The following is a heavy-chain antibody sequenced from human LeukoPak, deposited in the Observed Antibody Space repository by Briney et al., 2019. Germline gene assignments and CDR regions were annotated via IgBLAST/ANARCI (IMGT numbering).Heavy chain of an antibody. CDR1: GFTFSSYS. D-gene: IGHD5-24*01. Sequence: GGSLRLSCAASGFTFSSYSMNWVRQAPGKGLEWVSSISSSSSYIYYADSVKGRFTIPRDNAKNSLYLQMNSLRAEDTAVYYCARDIDGYVGGFDYWGQGTLVTVSS. V-gene: IGHV3-21*01. J-gene: IGHJ4*02. CDR3: ARDIDGYVGGFDY. CDR2: ISSSSSYI.